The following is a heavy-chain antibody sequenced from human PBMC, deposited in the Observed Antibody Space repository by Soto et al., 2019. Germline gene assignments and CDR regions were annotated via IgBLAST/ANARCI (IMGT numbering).Heavy chain of an antibody. V-gene: IGHV3-23*01. CDR2: ISGSGGST. CDR3: AKDRSRYYYGSGSYCFDY. J-gene: IGHJ4*02. D-gene: IGHD3-10*01. Sequence: GGSLRLSCAASGFTFSSYAMSWVRQAPGKGLEWVSAISGSGGSTYYADSVKGRFTISRDNSKNTLYLQMNSLRAEDTAVYYCAKDRSRYYYGSGSYCFDYWGQGTLVTVSS. CDR1: GFTFSSYA.